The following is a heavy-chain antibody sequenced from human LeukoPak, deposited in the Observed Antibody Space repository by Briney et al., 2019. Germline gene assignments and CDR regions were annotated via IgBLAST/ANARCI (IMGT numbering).Heavy chain of an antibody. CDR3: AKVMKGSERLTMVRGVIIKTAGLYYMDV. CDR2: ISDSGGST. V-gene: IGHV3-23*01. J-gene: IGHJ6*03. D-gene: IGHD3-10*01. CDR1: GFTLSSYA. Sequence: PGGSLRLSCAASGFTLSSYAMSWVRQAPGKGLEWVSSISDSGGSTNYEDSVKGRFTISRDNSKNTVYLQMDSLRAEDTAVYYCAKVMKGSERLTMVRGVIIKTAGLYYMDVWGKGTTVTVSS.